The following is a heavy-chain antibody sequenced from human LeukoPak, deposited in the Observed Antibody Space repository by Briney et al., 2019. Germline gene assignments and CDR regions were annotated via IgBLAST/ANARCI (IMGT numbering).Heavy chain of an antibody. D-gene: IGHD6-19*01. CDR2: IYSGGST. Sequence: PGGPLRLSCAASGFTVSSNYMSWVRQAPGKGLEWVSVIYSGGSTYYADSVKGRFTISRDNSKNTLYLQMNSLRAEDTAVYYCAREAAVAGTFDYWGQGTLVTVSS. V-gene: IGHV3-53*05. CDR3: AREAAVAGTFDY. J-gene: IGHJ4*02. CDR1: GFTVSSNY.